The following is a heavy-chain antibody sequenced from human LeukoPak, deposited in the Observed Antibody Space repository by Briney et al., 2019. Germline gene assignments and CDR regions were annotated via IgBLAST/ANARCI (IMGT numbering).Heavy chain of an antibody. CDR3: AGSYYNVFDY. D-gene: IGHD3-10*01. J-gene: IGHJ4*02. CDR1: GFTFSNYG. Sequence: GGSLRLSCAASGFTFSNYGMHWVRQAPGQGLEGVALIWYDGSNKYYADSVKGRFTISRDNSKNTLYLQMNSLRAEDTAVYYCAGSYYNVFDYWGQGTLVTVSS. V-gene: IGHV3-33*01. CDR2: IWYDGSNK.